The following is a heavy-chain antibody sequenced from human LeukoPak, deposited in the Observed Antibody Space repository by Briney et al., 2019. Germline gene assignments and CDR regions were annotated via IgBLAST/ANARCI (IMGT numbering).Heavy chain of an antibody. V-gene: IGHV4-59*01. Sequence: SETLSLTCTVSGGSISSYYWSWIRQPPGKGLEWIGYISYSGSTNYNPSLKSRVTISVDKSRNQFSLQLSSVTAADTAVYYCARGRLGGSGSYYNVLDYWGQGTLVTVSS. CDR2: ISYSGST. J-gene: IGHJ4*02. D-gene: IGHD3-10*01. CDR3: ARGRLGGSGSYYNVLDY. CDR1: GGSISSYY.